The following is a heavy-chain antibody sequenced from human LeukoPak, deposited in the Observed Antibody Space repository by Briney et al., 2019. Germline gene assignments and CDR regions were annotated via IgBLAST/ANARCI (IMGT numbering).Heavy chain of an antibody. CDR3: ARVWGYDFWSGYFHYYYYMDV. CDR1: GGSISSGSYY. V-gene: IGHV4-39*07. Sequence: SETLSLTCTVSGGSISSGSYYWGWIRQPPGKGLEWIGSIYYSGSTYYNPSLKSRVTISVDTSKNQFSLKLSSVTAADTAVYYCARVWGYDFWSGYFHYYYYMDVWGKGTTVTVSS. CDR2: IYYSGST. D-gene: IGHD3-3*01. J-gene: IGHJ6*03.